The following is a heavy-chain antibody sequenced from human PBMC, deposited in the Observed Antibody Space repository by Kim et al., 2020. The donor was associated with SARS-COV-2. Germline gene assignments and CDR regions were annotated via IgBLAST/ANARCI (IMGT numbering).Heavy chain of an antibody. CDR1: GFIFRSYA. V-gene: IGHV3-33*01. D-gene: IGHD3-3*01. CDR2: IWWDGSNK. CDR3: VRDAYYDFWSGPAHYIGF. Sequence: GGSLRLSCAASGFIFRSYAMHWVRQVPGKGLEWVAVIWWDGSNKYYADSVKGRFTISRDNTKNTLYLQMNSLRAEDTAVYYCVRDAYYDFWSGPAHYIGFWGKGTTVTVSS. J-gene: IGHJ6*03.